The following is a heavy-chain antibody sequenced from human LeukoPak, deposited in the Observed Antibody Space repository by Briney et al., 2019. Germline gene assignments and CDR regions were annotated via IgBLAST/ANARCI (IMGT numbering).Heavy chain of an antibody. CDR2: ICTSGST. D-gene: IGHD1-7*01. V-gene: IGHV4-61*02. Sequence: PSQTLSLTCTVSGGSISSGSYYWSWIRQPAGKGLEWIGRICTSGSTNYNPSLKSRGTISVETSKNQFALKLSSVTAADTAVYYCARHEGSGSNWNYVLNWFDPWGQGTLVTVSS. CDR1: GGSISSGSYY. J-gene: IGHJ5*02. CDR3: ARHEGSGSNWNYVLNWFDP.